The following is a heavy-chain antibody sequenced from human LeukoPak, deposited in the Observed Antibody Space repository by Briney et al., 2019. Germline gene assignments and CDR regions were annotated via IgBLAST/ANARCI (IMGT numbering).Heavy chain of an antibody. D-gene: IGHD3-10*01. CDR3: ARDCGSGSYYNPFPWGTDTYGMDV. V-gene: IGHV1-18*01. J-gene: IGHJ6*02. CDR2: ISAYNGNT. CDR1: GYTFTSYG. Sequence: ASVKVSCKASGYTFTSYGISWVRQAPGQGLEWMGWISAYNGNTNYAQKLQGRVTMTTDTSTSTAYMELRSLRSDDTAVYYCARDCGSGSYYNPFPWGTDTYGMDVWGQGTTVTVSS.